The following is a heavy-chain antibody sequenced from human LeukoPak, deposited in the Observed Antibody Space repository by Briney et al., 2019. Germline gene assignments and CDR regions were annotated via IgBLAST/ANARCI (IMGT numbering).Heavy chain of an antibody. J-gene: IGHJ4*02. Sequence: GGSLRLSCAASGFTFSNYWMTWVRQSPGKGLEWVAIITPDGSDKYCVDSVKGRFTISRGNAKNSLYLQMSSLRAEDTAVYYCARGGHRQKEFWGQGTLVTVS. CDR3: ARGGHRQKEF. D-gene: IGHD3-10*01. CDR2: ITPDGSDK. V-gene: IGHV3-7*01. CDR1: GFTFSNYW.